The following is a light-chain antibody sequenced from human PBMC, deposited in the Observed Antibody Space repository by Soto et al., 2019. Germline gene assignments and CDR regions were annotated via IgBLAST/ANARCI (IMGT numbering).Light chain of an antibody. V-gene: IGLV2-8*01. J-gene: IGLJ1*01. CDR2: EVS. Sequence: QSALTQPPSASGSPGQSVTISCTGTSSDVGGYNYVSWYQQHPGKAPKLMIYEVSKRPSGVPDRFSGSKSGNTASLTVSGLQPEDEADYYCSSYAGSNKSVVGTGTKLTV. CDR1: SSDVGGYNY. CDR3: SSYAGSNKSV.